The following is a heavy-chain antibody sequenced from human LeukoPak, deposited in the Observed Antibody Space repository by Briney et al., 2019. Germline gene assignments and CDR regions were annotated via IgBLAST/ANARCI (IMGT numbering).Heavy chain of an antibody. CDR1: GFSFNNAW. CDR3: TTLSFVWFGDDY. J-gene: IGHJ4*02. D-gene: IGHD3-10*01. V-gene: IGHV3-15*01. Sequence: PGGSLRLSCAVSGFSFNNAWMNWVRQAPGKGLEWVGRIKRKIDGETTDYAAPMKGRFTISRDDSKSTLYLQMNSLKSEDTAVYYCTTLSFVWFGDDYWGQGTLVTVSS. CDR2: IKRKIDGETT.